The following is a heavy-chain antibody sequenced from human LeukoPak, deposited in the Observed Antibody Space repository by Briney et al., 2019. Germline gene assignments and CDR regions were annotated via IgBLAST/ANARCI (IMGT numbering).Heavy chain of an antibody. CDR1: GFTFSSYG. Sequence: HPGRSLRLSCAASGFTFSSYGMHWVRQAPGKGLEWVAVIWYDGSNKYYADSVKGRFTISRDNSKNTLYLQMNSLRAEDTAVYYCATLPEDDAFDIWDQGTMVTVSS. CDR2: IWYDGSNK. J-gene: IGHJ3*02. V-gene: IGHV3-33*01. CDR3: ATLPEDDAFDI. D-gene: IGHD3-10*01.